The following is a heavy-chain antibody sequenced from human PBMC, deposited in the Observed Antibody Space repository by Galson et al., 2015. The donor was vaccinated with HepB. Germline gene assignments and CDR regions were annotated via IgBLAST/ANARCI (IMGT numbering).Heavy chain of an antibody. CDR2: SNWNGGNT. J-gene: IGHJ4*02. D-gene: IGHD6-19*01. V-gene: IGHV3-20*04. CDR3: ARAGDRSGWDFEY. Sequence: SLRLSCAASGFILDDYGTSWVRQAPGKGLEWVAGSNWNGGNTGYADSVKGRFTISRDDAKNSLQLQMNSLRAEDTALYYCARAGDRSGWDFEYWGQGTLVTVSS. CDR1: GFILDDYG.